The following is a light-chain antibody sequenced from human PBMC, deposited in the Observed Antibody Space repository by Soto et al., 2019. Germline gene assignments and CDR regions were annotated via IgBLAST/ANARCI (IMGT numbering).Light chain of an antibody. CDR1: SSDVGGYNY. Sequence: QSAVTQPASVSGSPGRSITMPCTGTSSDVGGYNYVSWYQQHPGKAPKLMIYDVSNRPSGVSNRFSGSKSGNTASLTISGLQAEDEADYYCSSYTSSSTLYVFGTGTKLTVL. J-gene: IGLJ1*01. CDR2: DVS. CDR3: SSYTSSSTLYV. V-gene: IGLV2-14*01.